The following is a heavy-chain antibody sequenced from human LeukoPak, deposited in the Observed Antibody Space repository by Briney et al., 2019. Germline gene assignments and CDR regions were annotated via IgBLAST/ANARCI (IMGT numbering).Heavy chain of an antibody. V-gene: IGHV3-30*14. CDR1: GFTFSSYA. Sequence: PGGSLRLSCAASGFTFSSYAMHWVRQAPGKGLEWVAVISYDGSNKYYADSVKGRFTISRDNSKNTLYLQMNSLRAEDTAVYYCARDHKMGRYYFDYWGQGTLVTVSS. CDR3: ARDHKMGRYYFDY. CDR2: ISYDGSNK. J-gene: IGHJ4*02. D-gene: IGHD5-24*01.